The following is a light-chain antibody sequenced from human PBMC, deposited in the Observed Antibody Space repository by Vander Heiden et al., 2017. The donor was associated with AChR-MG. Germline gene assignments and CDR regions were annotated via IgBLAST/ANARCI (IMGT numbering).Light chain of an antibody. CDR2: STV. J-gene: IGLJ2*01. CDR1: SSNIGTKT. Sequence: QAVLTQPPSMSGTTGQRITISCSGGSSNIGTKTVTWYQQFPGTAPRLLIYSTVKRPSGVSDRFSGSKSGTSASLAISDLQTEDEADYYCSAWDGSLNGRVFGGGTKVTVL. CDR3: SAWDGSLNGRV. V-gene: IGLV1-44*01.